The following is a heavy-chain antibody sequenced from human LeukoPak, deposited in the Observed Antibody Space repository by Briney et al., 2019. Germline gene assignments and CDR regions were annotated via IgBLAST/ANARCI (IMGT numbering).Heavy chain of an antibody. J-gene: IGHJ3*02. Sequence: SVTVSFKSSGCTFSSYAICWVRQAPGQGLEWMGRIIPILGIANYAQKFQGRVTITADKSTSTAYMELSSLRSEETAVYYCAREGGYSGTDSFDMWGEGTMLTLSS. V-gene: IGHV1-69*04. CDR2: IIPILGIA. CDR1: GCTFSSYA. D-gene: IGHD2-21*01. CDR3: AREGGYSGTDSFDM.